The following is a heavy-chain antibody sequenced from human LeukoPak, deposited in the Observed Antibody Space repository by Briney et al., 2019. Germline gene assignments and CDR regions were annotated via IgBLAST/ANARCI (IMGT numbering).Heavy chain of an antibody. CDR3: ARDESSSGPLYYFDY. J-gene: IGHJ4*02. Sequence: ASVKVSCKASGYTFTSYYMHWVRQAPAQRLEWMGIINPSGGSTSYAQKFQGRVTMRRDTSTSTVYMELSSLRSEDTAVYYCARDESSSGPLYYFDYWGQGTLVTVSS. V-gene: IGHV1-46*01. D-gene: IGHD3-22*01. CDR1: GYTFTSYY. CDR2: INPSGGST.